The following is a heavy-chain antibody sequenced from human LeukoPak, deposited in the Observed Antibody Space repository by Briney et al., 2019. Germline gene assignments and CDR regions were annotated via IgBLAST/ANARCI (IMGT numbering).Heavy chain of an antibody. D-gene: IGHD3-10*01. CDR2: INVYNGDT. CDR1: GYTFTSYG. J-gene: IGHJ4*02. Sequence: GASVKVSCKASGYTFTSYGISWVRQAPGQGLEWMAWINVYNGDTYYAQEFQGRVTMTTDTYTSTAYMALRRLRADDTAVYYCARDGGYGWGSYVGVDYWGQGTLVTVSS. V-gene: IGHV1-18*01. CDR3: ARDGGYGWGSYVGVDY.